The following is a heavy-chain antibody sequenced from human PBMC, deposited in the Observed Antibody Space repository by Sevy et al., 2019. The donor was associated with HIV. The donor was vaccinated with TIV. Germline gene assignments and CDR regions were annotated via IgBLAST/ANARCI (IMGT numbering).Heavy chain of an antibody. CDR2: IYSDGKT. CDR1: GFRVSNNY. CDR3: AVIGSYYDSSGYYNWFDP. Sequence: GGSLRLSCVASGFRVSNNYMSWVRQPPGKGLEWVSLIYSDGKTYYADSVEGRFTIFSDNSKNTLYLQMNTLRAEDTAVYYCAVIGSYYDSSGYYNWFDPWGQGTLVTVSS. J-gene: IGHJ5*02. V-gene: IGHV3-53*01. D-gene: IGHD3-22*01.